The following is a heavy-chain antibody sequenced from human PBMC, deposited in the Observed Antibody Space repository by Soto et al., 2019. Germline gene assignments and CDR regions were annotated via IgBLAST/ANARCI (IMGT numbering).Heavy chain of an antibody. CDR3: ARGWDANS. CDR1: GASVSSGNQY. D-gene: IGHD6-19*01. J-gene: IGHJ4*02. CDR2: IYNSVIT. Sequence: SETLSLTCTVSGASVSSGNQYWSWIRQPPGKRLEWIGFIYNSVITNYSPSLKIRVSISADTSRNQFSLKMSSVTAADTAVYYCARGWDANSWGQGLLFTVSS. V-gene: IGHV4-61*01.